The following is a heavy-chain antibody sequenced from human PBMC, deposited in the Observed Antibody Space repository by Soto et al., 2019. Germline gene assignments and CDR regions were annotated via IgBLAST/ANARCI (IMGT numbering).Heavy chain of an antibody. V-gene: IGHV1-18*04. J-gene: IGHJ6*02. CDR3: SRARYCTSPSCYNHYYYGMDI. D-gene: IGHD2-2*02. CDR1: GYTFTKYG. CDR2: IGVYNGKT. Sequence: QEQLVQSGGEVKKPGASVRVSCKASGYTFTKYGITWVQQAPGQGLEWMGWIGVYNGKTNYARKLQGRVIMTADTSASIAYMELMSLRSDDTAVYYCSRARYCTSPSCYNHYYYGMDIWGQGTTVSVSS.